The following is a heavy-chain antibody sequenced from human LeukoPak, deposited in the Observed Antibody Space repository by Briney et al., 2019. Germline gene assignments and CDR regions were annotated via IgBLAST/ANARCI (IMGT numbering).Heavy chain of an antibody. J-gene: IGHJ4*02. CDR3: ATGRPAASDY. CDR1: GYTFTDYY. Sequence: ASVKVSCKVSGYTFTDYYMHLVQQAPGKGLEWMGLVDPDDGETIYSEKFQGRVTITADTSTDTAYMELSSLRSEDTAVYYCATGRPAASDYWGQGTLVTVSS. CDR2: VDPDDGET. D-gene: IGHD6-13*01. V-gene: IGHV1-69-2*01.